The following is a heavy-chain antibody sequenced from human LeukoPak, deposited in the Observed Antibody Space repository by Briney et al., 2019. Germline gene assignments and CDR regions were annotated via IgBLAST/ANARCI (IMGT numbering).Heavy chain of an antibody. CDR3: ARSYCSGGSCYFPMYYYYMDV. Sequence: GESLKISCKGSGYSFTSYWIVWVRQMPGKGLEWMGSIYPGDSETTYSPSFQGQVTISADKSISTAYLQWSSLKASDTAMYYCARSYCSGGSCYFPMYYYYMDVWGKGTTVTVSS. CDR2: IYPGDSET. J-gene: IGHJ6*03. D-gene: IGHD2-15*01. V-gene: IGHV5-51*01. CDR1: GYSFTSYW.